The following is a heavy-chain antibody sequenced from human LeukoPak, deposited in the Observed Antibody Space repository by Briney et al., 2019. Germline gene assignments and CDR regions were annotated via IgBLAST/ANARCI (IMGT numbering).Heavy chain of an antibody. D-gene: IGHD1-1*01. V-gene: IGHV3-74*01. Sequence: GGSLRLSCAASGFTLSNHWMHWVRQAPGKGLVWVSRINGDGSSTNYADSVKGRFTISRDNAKNTVYLEMSSLRAEDTAVCYCIQVRVTTTRNAFDVWGQGTMVTVSS. CDR1: GFTLSNHW. J-gene: IGHJ3*01. CDR3: IQVRVTTTRNAFDV. CDR2: INGDGSST.